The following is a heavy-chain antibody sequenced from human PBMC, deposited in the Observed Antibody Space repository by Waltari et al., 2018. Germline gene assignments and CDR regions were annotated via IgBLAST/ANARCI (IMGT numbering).Heavy chain of an antibody. V-gene: IGHV3-23*01. CDR1: GFIFRRFA. CDR2: TSASSGST. J-gene: IGHJ4*02. Sequence: EVQLLESGGGLVQRGGSLRLSCAVAGFIFRRFAMRWVRHTPGKGLEWVAGTSASSGSTYYADSVQGRFTISRDNSKKRVFLQMNSLRAEDTATYYCTKMRRNLPRDIIDNWGQGTQVIIAS. CDR3: TKMRRNLPRDIIDN.